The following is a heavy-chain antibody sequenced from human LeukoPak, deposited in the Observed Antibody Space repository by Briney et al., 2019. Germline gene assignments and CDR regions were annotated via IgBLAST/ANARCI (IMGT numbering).Heavy chain of an antibody. D-gene: IGHD6-13*01. J-gene: IGHJ4*02. Sequence: PSETLPLTCTVSGGSISSYYWSWIRQPPGKGLEWIGYIYYTGSTSYNPSLKSRVTISVDTSKNQFSLKLSSVTAADTALYYCARDAYSSSHLDYWGQGTLVTVSS. CDR2: IYYTGST. CDR3: ARDAYSSSHLDY. V-gene: IGHV4-59*01. CDR1: GGSISSYY.